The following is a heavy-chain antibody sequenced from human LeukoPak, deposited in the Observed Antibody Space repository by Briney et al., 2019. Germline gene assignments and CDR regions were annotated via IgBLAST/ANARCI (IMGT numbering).Heavy chain of an antibody. CDR3: ARQSGRASADTRWFDP. J-gene: IGHJ5*02. Sequence: SETLSLTCTVSDDSISRGTYYWAWIRQPPGKGLEWIGSIYSSGSTYYNPSLKSRVTISVDTSNNQFSLKLSSVAAADTAVYYCARQSGRASADTRWFDPWGQGTLVTVS. D-gene: IGHD6-13*01. CDR1: DDSISRGTYY. CDR2: IYSSGST. V-gene: IGHV4-39*01.